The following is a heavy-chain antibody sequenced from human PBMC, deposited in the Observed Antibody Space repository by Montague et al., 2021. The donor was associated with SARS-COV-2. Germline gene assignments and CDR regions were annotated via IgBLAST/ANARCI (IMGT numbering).Heavy chain of an antibody. CDR2: ISWDGGRT. J-gene: IGHJ6*02. Sequence: SLRLSCAASGFTFDDYTMYWVRQAPGKGLEWVSLISWDGGRTFYADSVKGRFTISRDNSKNSLYLQMNSLRTEDAALYYCVKALTLGSESMIYGVDVWGQGTTVTVSS. CDR1: GFTFDDYT. V-gene: IGHV3-43*01. CDR3: VKALTLGSESMIYGVDV. D-gene: IGHD3-10*01.